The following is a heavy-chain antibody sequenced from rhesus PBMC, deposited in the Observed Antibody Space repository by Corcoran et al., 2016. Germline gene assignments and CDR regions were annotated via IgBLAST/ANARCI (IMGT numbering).Heavy chain of an antibody. Sequence: QVQLQESGPGLVKPSETLSLTCAVSGGSISSGYYYWRRIRQPPGKGLEWIGYITYSGSTSYNPSRKSRVTISRDTSKNQFSLKLSSVTAADTAVYYCARGRGSSYVDYWGQGVLVTVSS. CDR3: ARGRGSSYVDY. J-gene: IGHJ4*01. D-gene: IGHD4-29*01. V-gene: IGHV4-122*02. CDR1: GGSISSGYYY. CDR2: ITYSGST.